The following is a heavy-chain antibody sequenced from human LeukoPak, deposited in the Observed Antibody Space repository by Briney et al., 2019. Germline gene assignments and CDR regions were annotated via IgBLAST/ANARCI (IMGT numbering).Heavy chain of an antibody. CDR3: AKDQYSSSPYAFDI. D-gene: IGHD6-6*01. CDR2: IRGSGGST. Sequence: GGSLRLSCAASGFTFSSYAISWVRQAPGKGLEWVSGIRGSGGSTYYADSVKGRFTISRDNSKNTMYLQMNSLRAEDTAVYYCAKDQYSSSPYAFDIWGQGTMVTVSS. J-gene: IGHJ3*02. V-gene: IGHV3-23*01. CDR1: GFTFSSYA.